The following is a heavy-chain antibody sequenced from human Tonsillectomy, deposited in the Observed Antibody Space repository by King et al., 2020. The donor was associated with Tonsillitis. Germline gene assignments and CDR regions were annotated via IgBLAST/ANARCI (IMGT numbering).Heavy chain of an antibody. CDR3: VSGYSYGNAY. CDR1: GGSIRSSSYY. Sequence: QLQESGPGLVKPSETLYLTCTVSGGSIRSSSYYWGWIRQPPGKGLEWIGSIYYSGRTYYNPSLKSRVTISVDTSKNHFSLKLSSVTAADTAVYYCVSGYSYGNAYWGQGTLVTVSS. CDR2: IYYSGRT. V-gene: IGHV4-39*01. D-gene: IGHD5-18*01. J-gene: IGHJ4*02.